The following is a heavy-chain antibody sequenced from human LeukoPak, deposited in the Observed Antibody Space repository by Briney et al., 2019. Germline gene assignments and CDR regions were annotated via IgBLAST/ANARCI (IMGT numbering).Heavy chain of an antibody. D-gene: IGHD2-15*01. Sequence: GGSLRLSCAASGFTFSSYSMNWVRQAPGKGLEWVSSISSSSSYIYYADSVKGRFTISRDNAKNSLYLQMNSLRAEDTAVYYCARFEGRLGIVVVVAARPDAFDIWGQGTMVTVS. CDR2: ISSSSSYI. V-gene: IGHV3-21*01. CDR1: GFTFSSYS. J-gene: IGHJ3*02. CDR3: ARFEGRLGIVVVVAARPDAFDI.